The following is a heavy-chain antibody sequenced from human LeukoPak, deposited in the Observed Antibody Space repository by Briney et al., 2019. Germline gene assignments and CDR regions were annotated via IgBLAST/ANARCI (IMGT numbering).Heavy chain of an antibody. Sequence: PSETLSLTCTVSGGSISSYYWSWIRQPPGRGLEWIGYIYYSGSTNYNPSLKSRVTISVDTFKNQFSLKLSSVTAADTAVYYCARLTMVRGVMHAFDIWGQGTMVTVSS. D-gene: IGHD3-10*01. J-gene: IGHJ3*02. CDR1: GGSISSYY. CDR2: IYYSGST. V-gene: IGHV4-59*08. CDR3: ARLTMVRGVMHAFDI.